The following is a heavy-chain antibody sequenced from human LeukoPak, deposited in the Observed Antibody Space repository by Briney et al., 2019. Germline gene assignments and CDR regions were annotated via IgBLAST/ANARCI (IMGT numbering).Heavy chain of an antibody. V-gene: IGHV3-30-3*01. CDR2: ISYDGSNK. Sequence: GGSLRLSCAASGFTFSSYAMHWVRQAPGKGLEWVAVISYDGSNKYYADSVKGRFPISRDNSKNTLYLQMNSLRAEDTAVYYCASPFPYDSSGYYFDYYYYGMDVWGQGTTVTVSS. CDR1: GFTFSSYA. D-gene: IGHD3-22*01. J-gene: IGHJ6*02. CDR3: ASPFPYDSSGYYFDYYYYGMDV.